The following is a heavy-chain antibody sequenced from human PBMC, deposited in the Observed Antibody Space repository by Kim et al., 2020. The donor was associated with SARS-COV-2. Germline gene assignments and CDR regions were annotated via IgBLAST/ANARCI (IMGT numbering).Heavy chain of an antibody. D-gene: IGHD3-22*01. Sequence: GGSLRLSCAASGFTFSSYEMNWVRQAPGKGLEWVSYISSSGSTIYYADSVKGRFTISRDNAKNSLYLQMNSLRAEDTAVYYCARNGGPTYYYDSSGYSNYYYCMDVWGQETTVTVSS. CDR1: GFTFSSYE. CDR3: ARNGGPTYYYDSSGYSNYYYCMDV. J-gene: IGHJ6*02. CDR2: ISSSGSTI. V-gene: IGHV3-48*03.